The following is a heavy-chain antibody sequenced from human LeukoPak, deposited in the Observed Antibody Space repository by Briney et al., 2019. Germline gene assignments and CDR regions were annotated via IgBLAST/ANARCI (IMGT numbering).Heavy chain of an antibody. D-gene: IGHD3-10*01. CDR3: ARYGANYYCSGSLY. J-gene: IGHJ4*02. CDR1: GFTFRSYW. CDR2: INSGGTSY. V-gene: IGHV3-74*01. Sequence: GGSLRLSCAASGFTFRSYWMHWVRQAPGRGRVGVCRINSGGTSYSYAATVKGRITISRDNDKNTLYLKMNSLRAEDTAVYYCARYGANYYCSGSLYWGQGTLVTVSS.